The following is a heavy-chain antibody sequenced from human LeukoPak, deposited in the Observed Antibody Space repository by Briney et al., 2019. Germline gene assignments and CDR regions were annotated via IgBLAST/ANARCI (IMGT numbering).Heavy chain of an antibody. CDR2: LYSAGNT. J-gene: IGHJ4*02. D-gene: IGHD2/OR15-2a*01. V-gene: IGHV3-66*02. CDR1: GFTVSSSY. Sequence: GGSLRLSCAASGFTVSSSYMNWVRQAPGKGLEWVSVLYSAGNTFYADSVKGRFTISRDNSKNTLYLQMNSLRPEDTAVYYCARAREYLAIDYWGQGTLVTVPS. CDR3: ARAREYLAIDY.